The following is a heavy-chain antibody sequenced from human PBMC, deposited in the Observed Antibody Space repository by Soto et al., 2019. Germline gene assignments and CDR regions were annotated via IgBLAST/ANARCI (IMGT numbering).Heavy chain of an antibody. V-gene: IGHV1-18*04. CDR3: ARGGGYAVEY. Sequence: QVQLVQSGSELRKPGASVKVSCKASGYTFTSNSITWVRQAPGQGLEWMGWISTSSGNTKFAQKFQGRVTLTTDTSTSTAYMELTSLRSDDTAVYYCARGGGYAVEYWGQGTLVTVST. J-gene: IGHJ4*02. CDR1: GYTFTSNS. CDR2: ISTSSGNT. D-gene: IGHD5-12*01.